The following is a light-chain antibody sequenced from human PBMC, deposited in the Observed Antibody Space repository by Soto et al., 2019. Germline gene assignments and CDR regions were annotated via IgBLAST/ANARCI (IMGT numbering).Light chain of an antibody. V-gene: IGKV3-20*01. J-gene: IGKJ5*01. Sequence: EIVLTQSPATLSLSPGERSTLSCRASHSVSSHLAWFQQRPGQAPRILMYDASNRATGTPARFSGSGSGTDFTLTISRLEPEDFAVYYCQQYGSSPQTFGQGTRLEIK. CDR2: DAS. CDR3: QQYGSSPQT. CDR1: HSVSSH.